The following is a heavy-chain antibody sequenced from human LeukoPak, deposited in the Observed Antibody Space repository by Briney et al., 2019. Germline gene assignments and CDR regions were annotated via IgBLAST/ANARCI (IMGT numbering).Heavy chain of an antibody. J-gene: IGHJ5*02. Sequence: SETLSLTCAVYGGSFSGYYWIWIRQPPGKGLEWIGEINHSGSTNYNPSLKSRVTISVDTYKNLFSLKLSSVTAADTAVYYCASGRGIAAAGKVSGWFDPWGQGTLVTVSS. CDR1: GGSFSGYY. CDR2: INHSGST. CDR3: ASGRGIAAAGKVSGWFDP. D-gene: IGHD6-13*01. V-gene: IGHV4-34*01.